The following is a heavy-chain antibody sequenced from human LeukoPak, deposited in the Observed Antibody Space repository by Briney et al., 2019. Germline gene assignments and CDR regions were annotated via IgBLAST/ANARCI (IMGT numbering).Heavy chain of an antibody. CDR3: AKNNYGDPYYYYYVDV. CDR1: GFTFSSYS. D-gene: IGHD4-17*01. CDR2: ISSSSSTI. Sequence: GGSLRLSCAASGFTFSSYSMNWVRQAPGKGLEWVSDISSSSSTIYYADSVKGRFTISRDNAKNSLYLEMNSLRAEDTAVYYCAKNNYGDPYYYYYVDVWGKGTTVTVSS. V-gene: IGHV3-48*01. J-gene: IGHJ6*03.